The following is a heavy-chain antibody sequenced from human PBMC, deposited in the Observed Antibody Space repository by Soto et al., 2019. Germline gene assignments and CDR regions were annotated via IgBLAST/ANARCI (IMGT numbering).Heavy chain of an antibody. V-gene: IGHV1-69*13. Sequence: SVKVSCKASGGTFSSYAISWVRQAPGQGLEWMGGIIPIFGTANYAQKFQGRVTITADESTSTAYMELSSLRSEDTAVYYCAILGPYYDILTGYSDYWGQGTLVTVSS. CDR1: GGTFSSYA. J-gene: IGHJ4*02. D-gene: IGHD3-9*01. CDR2: IIPIFGTA. CDR3: AILGPYYDILTGYSDY.